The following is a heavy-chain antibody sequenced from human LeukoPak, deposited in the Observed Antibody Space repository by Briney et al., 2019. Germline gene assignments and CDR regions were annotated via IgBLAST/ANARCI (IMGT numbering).Heavy chain of an antibody. D-gene: IGHD3-9*01. CDR2: INPNSGGT. J-gene: IGHJ2*01. V-gene: IGHV1-2*02. Sequence: ASVKVSCKASGYTFTGYYMHWVRQAPGQGLEWMGWINPNSGGTNCAQKFQGRVTMTRDTSISTAYMELSRLRSDDTAVYYCARQYSDILTGYHRGELYWYFDLWGRGTLVTVSS. CDR1: GYTFTGYY. CDR3: ARQYSDILTGYHRGELYWYFDL.